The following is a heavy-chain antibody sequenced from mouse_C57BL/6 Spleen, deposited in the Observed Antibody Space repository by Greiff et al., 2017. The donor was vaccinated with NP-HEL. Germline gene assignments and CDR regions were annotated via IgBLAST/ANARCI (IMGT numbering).Heavy chain of an antibody. Sequence: QVQLKQSGAELVKPGASVKLSCKASGYTFTSYWMHWVKQRPGQGLEWIGMIHPNSGSTNYNEKFKSKATLTVDKSSSTAYMQLSSLTSEDSAVYYCARIIYYYGSSYDWYFDVWGTGTTVTVSS. CDR2: IHPNSGST. J-gene: IGHJ1*03. CDR1: GYTFTSYW. V-gene: IGHV1-64*01. D-gene: IGHD1-1*01. CDR3: ARIIYYYGSSYDWYFDV.